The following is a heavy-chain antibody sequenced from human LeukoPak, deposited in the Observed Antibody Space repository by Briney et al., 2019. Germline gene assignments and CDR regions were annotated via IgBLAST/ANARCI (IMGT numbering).Heavy chain of an antibody. J-gene: IGHJ4*02. D-gene: IGHD2-2*01. CDR1: GFTFSTYW. CDR2: IKEDGSEK. Sequence: GGPLRLSCAASGFTFSTYWMSWVRQAPGKGLEWVANIKEDGSEKNYVDSVKGRFTISRDNATNSLYLQMNSLRAEDTAVYYCARDGSSTSPQFDYWGQGTLVTVSS. CDR3: ARDGSSTSPQFDY. V-gene: IGHV3-7*01.